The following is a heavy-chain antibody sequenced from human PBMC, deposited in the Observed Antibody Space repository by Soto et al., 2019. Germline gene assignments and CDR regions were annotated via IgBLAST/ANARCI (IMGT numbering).Heavy chain of an antibody. V-gene: IGHV4-59*01. Sequence: QVQLQESGPGLVKPSETLSLTCTVSGGSISSYYWSWIRQPPGKGLEWIGYIYYSGSTNYNPSLKSXXTXSXXTSKNPFSRKLSSVTAADTAVYYCARDHPYSSGWDWGQGTLVTVSS. D-gene: IGHD6-19*01. CDR2: IYYSGST. CDR1: GGSISSYY. CDR3: ARDHPYSSGWD. J-gene: IGHJ4*02.